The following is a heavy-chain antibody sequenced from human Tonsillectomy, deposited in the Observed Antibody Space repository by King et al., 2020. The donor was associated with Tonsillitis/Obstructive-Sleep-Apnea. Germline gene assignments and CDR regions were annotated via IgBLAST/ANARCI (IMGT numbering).Heavy chain of an antibody. Sequence: VQLQESGPGLVKHSQTLSLTCTVSGGAISSGGYYWSWIRQHPGKGLEWIGYIYYSGSTYYNPSLKSLVTISVDTSKNQFSLKLSSVTAADTAFYYCARFYPPVTLIDYWGQGTLVTVSS. J-gene: IGHJ4*02. D-gene: IGHD2-21*02. V-gene: IGHV4-31*01. CDR3: ARFYPPVTLIDY. CDR2: IYYSGST. CDR1: GGAISSGGYY.